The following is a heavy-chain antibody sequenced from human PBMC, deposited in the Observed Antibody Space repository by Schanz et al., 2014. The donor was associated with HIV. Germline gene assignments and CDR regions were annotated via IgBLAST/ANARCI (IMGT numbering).Heavy chain of an antibody. J-gene: IGHJ4*02. D-gene: IGHD3-10*01. CDR1: GFTFSGFA. CDR3: GTYNYGSGHDY. Sequence: QLLESGGGLVQPGGLLRLSCAASGFTFSGFAMSWVRQPPGKGLEWVSTISASGGSTYYADSVLARFTISRDNSKNTLYLQMNSLRAEDTAIYHCGTYNYGSGHDYWGQGTLVTVSS. CDR2: ISASGGST. V-gene: IGHV3-23*01.